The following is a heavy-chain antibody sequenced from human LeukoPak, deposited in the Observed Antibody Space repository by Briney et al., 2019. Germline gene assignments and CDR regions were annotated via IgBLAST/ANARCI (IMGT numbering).Heavy chain of an antibody. Sequence: SVKVSCKASGGTFSSYAISWVRQAPGQGLEWMGRVIPTLGIGNYAQKFQGRVTITADKSTSTAYMELSSLRSEDTAVYYCARDRGDYYDSSGYYYVSYWGQGTLVTVSS. CDR3: ARDRGDYYDSSGYYYVSY. V-gene: IGHV1-69*04. D-gene: IGHD3-22*01. J-gene: IGHJ4*02. CDR2: VIPTLGIG. CDR1: GGTFSSYA.